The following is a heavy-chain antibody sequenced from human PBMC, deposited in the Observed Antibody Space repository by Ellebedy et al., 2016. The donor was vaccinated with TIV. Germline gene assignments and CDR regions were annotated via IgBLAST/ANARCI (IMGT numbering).Heavy chain of an antibody. V-gene: IGHV3-23*01. CDR3: EKERRYSTSPDFDY. Sequence: GESLKISCAASGFTFSNYAMNWVRQAPGKGLEWVSGISGSGSDTYYAESVKGRFTISRDNSKSTLYVQMNSLGVEDTAVYYCEKERRYSTSPDFDYWGQGILVTVSS. CDR2: ISGSGSDT. J-gene: IGHJ4*02. D-gene: IGHD4-11*01. CDR1: GFTFSNYA.